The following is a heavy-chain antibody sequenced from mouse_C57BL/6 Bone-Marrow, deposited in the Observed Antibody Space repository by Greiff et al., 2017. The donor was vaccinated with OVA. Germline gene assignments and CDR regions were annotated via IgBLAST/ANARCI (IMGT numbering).Heavy chain of an antibody. CDR2: ISSGGSYT. D-gene: IGHD4-1*01. J-gene: IGHJ4*01. CDR3: ARLELGRRVYYAMDY. CDR1: GFTFSSYG. V-gene: IGHV5-6*01. Sequence: EVQVVESGGDLVKPGGSLKLSCAASGFTFSSYGMSWVRQTPDKRLEWVATISSGGSYTYYPDSVKGRFTISRDNAKNTLYLQMSSLKSEDTAMYYCARLELGRRVYYAMDYWGQGTSVTVSS.